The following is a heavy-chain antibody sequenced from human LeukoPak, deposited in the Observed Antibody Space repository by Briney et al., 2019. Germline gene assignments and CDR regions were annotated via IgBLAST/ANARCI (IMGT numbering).Heavy chain of an antibody. J-gene: IGHJ4*02. CDR3: AKASSNYFYYFEY. D-gene: IGHD2/OR15-2a*01. V-gene: IGHV3-23*01. CDR1: GFTFSSYA. CDR2: ISGSGGST. Sequence: GGSLRLSCAASGFTFSSYAMSWVRQAPGKGLEWVSAISGSGGSTYYADSVKGRFTISRDNSKNTLYLQTNTLRDEDTAVYYCAKASSNYFYYFEYWGQGTLVTVSS.